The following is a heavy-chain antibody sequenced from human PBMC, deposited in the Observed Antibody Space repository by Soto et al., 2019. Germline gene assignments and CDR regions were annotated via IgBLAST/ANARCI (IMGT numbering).Heavy chain of an antibody. Sequence: ESGGGLVQPGGSLRLSCAASGFTFSSYAMSWVRQAPGKGLEWVSAISGSGGSTYYADSVKGRFTISRDNSKNTLYLQMNSLRAEDTAVYYCARRRSSGYYFDYWGQGTLVTVSS. CDR2: ISGSGGST. D-gene: IGHD3-22*01. CDR3: ARRRSSGYYFDY. J-gene: IGHJ4*02. CDR1: GFTFSSYA. V-gene: IGHV3-23*01.